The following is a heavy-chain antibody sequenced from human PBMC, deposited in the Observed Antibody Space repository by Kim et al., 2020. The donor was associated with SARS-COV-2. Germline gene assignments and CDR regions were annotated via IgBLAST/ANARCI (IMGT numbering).Heavy chain of an antibody. Sequence: NTNGRTTVYADSGRGRFTISRDNAKNTLYLQMNSLRAEDTAVYYCARDLSSWGQGTLVTVSS. J-gene: IGHJ4*02. CDR2: NTNGRTT. D-gene: IGHD2-2*01. V-gene: IGHV3-74*01. CDR3: ARDLSS.